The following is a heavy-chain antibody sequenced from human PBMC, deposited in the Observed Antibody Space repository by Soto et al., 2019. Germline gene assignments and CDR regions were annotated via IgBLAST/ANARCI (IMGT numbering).Heavy chain of an antibody. V-gene: IGHV4-31*03. CDR1: GGSISSGGYY. CDR2: IYYSGST. J-gene: IGHJ6*02. Sequence: SETLSLTCTVSGGSISSGGYYWSWIRQHPGKGLEWIGYIYYSGSTYYNPSLKSRVTISVDTSKNQFSLKLSSVTAADTAVYYCARLAQGYYYDSSGDKSYYYYGMDVWGQGTTVTVSS. D-gene: IGHD3-22*01. CDR3: ARLAQGYYYDSSGDKSYYYYGMDV.